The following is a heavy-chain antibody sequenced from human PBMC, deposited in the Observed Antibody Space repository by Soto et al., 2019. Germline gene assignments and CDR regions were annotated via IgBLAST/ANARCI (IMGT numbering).Heavy chain of an antibody. J-gene: IGHJ6*02. CDR3: ARADDYGGPDTVGPAAGGLDV. Sequence: PSGTLSLTSNLSTVSFPGYFWGWIPQTPGKGMEWVCYVYDVTSPSYNPSLKSRVTISMDLSKKQFSLTINSVTTADTAVYFCARADDYGGPDTVGPAAGGLDVWGQGTTVTVSS. D-gene: IGHD4-17*01. CDR2: VYDVTSP. CDR1: TVSFPGYF. V-gene: IGHV4-59*01.